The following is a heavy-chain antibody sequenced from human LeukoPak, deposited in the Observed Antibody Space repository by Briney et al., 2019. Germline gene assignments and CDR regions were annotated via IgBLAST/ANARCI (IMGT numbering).Heavy chain of an antibody. CDR1: GFTFSSYD. CDR3: ARGVYYDSSGYYYFDY. Sequence: PGGSLRLSCAASGFTFSSYDMHWVRQAPGKGLEWVSAIGTAGDTYYPGSVKGRFTISRENAKNSLYLQMNSLRAGDTAVYYCARGVYYDSSGYYYFDYWGQGTLVTVSS. V-gene: IGHV3-13*01. D-gene: IGHD3-22*01. CDR2: IGTAGDT. J-gene: IGHJ4*02.